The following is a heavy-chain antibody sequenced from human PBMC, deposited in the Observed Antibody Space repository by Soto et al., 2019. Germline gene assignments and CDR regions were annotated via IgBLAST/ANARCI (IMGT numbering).Heavy chain of an antibody. V-gene: IGHV4-34*01. CDR1: GGSFSGYY. D-gene: IGHD2-15*01. CDR2: INHSGST. Sequence: SETLSLTCAVYGGSFSGYYWSWIRQPPGKGLEWIGEINHSGSTNYNPSLKSRVTISVDTSKNQFSLKLSSVTAADTAVYYCARASGYCSGGSCYRDAFDIWGQGTMVTVSS. CDR3: ARASGYCSGGSCYRDAFDI. J-gene: IGHJ3*02.